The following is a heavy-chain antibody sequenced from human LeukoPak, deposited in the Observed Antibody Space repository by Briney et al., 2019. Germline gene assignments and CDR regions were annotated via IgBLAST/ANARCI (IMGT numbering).Heavy chain of an antibody. CDR2: IYYSGST. CDR1: GGSISSYY. J-gene: IGHJ3*02. CDR3: ARDASGSPELDI. D-gene: IGHD1-26*01. Sequence: SETLSLTCTVSGGSISSYYWSWIRQPPGKGLEWIGYIYYSGSTNYNPSLKSRVTISVDKSKNQFSLKLSSVTAADTAVYYCARDASGSPELDIWGQGTMVTVSS. V-gene: IGHV4-59*12.